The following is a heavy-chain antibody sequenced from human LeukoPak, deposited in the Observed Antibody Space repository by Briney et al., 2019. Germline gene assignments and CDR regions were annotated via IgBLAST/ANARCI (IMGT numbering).Heavy chain of an antibody. CDR2: ISSSGSTI. V-gene: IGHV3-48*01. Sequence: PGGSLRLSCAASGFTFSSYSMSWVRQAPGKGLEWLSYISSSGSTIYYADSVKGRFTISRDSAKNSLYLQVNSLKTDDTAVYYCTTRNRVTGSLDYWGQGTLVTVSS. CDR3: TTRNRVTGSLDY. D-gene: IGHD2/OR15-2a*01. CDR1: GFTFSSYS. J-gene: IGHJ4*02.